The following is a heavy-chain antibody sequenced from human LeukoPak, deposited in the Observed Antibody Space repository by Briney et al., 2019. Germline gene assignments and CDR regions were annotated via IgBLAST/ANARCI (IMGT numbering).Heavy chain of an antibody. CDR2: MNPNSGNT. J-gene: IGHJ4*02. D-gene: IGHD2-21*01. V-gene: IGHV1-8*01. CDR1: GYTFTSYD. Sequence: GASVKVSCKASGYTFTSYDINWVRQATGQGLEWMGWMNPNSGNTGYAQKFQGRVTMTRNTSISTAYMELSSLRSEDTALYYCARAAWVSTPSKYYFDNWGQGTLVTVSS. CDR3: ARAAWVSTPSKYYFDN.